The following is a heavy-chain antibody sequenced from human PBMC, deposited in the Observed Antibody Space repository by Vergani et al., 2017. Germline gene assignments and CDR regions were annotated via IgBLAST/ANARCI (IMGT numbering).Heavy chain of an antibody. CDR3: ARSRIYYGAGSPDC. V-gene: IGHV4-59*02. CDR1: GASVNSYY. J-gene: IGHJ4*02. CDR2: VSFRGDT. D-gene: IGHD3-10*01. Sequence: QVKLQESGPGLVKPSETLSLTCTVSGASVNSYYWSWIRQPPGKGLEWMGYVSFRGDTLYDPAVKGRKTISLNTSSNQFPLYLTSVTAADTAVYYCARSRIYYGAGSPDCWGQGTMVTVSS.